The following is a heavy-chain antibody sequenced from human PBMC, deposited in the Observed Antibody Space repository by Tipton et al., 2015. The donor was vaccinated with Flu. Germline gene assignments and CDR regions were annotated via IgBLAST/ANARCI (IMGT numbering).Heavy chain of an antibody. D-gene: IGHD4-17*01. V-gene: IGHV4-34*01. CDR3: ARHSTGRLLDY. CDR1: GGSFSGYY. CDR2: INHSGST. Sequence: TLSLTCAVYGGSFSGYYWSWIRQPPGKGLEWIGEINHSGSTNYNPSLKSRVTISVDTSKNQFSLKLSSVTAADTAVYYCARHSTGRLLDYWGQGTLVTVSS. J-gene: IGHJ4*02.